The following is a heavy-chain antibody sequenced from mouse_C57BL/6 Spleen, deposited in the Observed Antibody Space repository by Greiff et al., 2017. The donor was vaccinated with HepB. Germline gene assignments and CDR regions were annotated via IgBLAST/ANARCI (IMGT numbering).Heavy chain of an antibody. CDR3: ARGGLLLTPDY. D-gene: IGHD2-3*01. Sequence: QVQLQQSGAELVKPGASVKISCKASGYAFSSYWMNWVKQRPGKGLEWIGQIYPGDGDTNYNGKFKGKATLTADKSSSTAYMQLSSLTSEDSAVYFCARGGLLLTPDYWGQGTTLTVSS. CDR1: GYAFSSYW. CDR2: IYPGDGDT. V-gene: IGHV1-80*01. J-gene: IGHJ2*01.